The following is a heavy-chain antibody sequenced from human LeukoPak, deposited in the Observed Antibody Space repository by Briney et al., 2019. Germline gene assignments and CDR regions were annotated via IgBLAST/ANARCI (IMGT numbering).Heavy chain of an antibody. D-gene: IGHD6-13*01. Sequence: SVTVSCKASGGTFSSYAISWVRQAPGQGLEWMGGIIPIFGTANYAQKFQGRVTITADKSTSTAYMELSSLRSEDTAVYYCARGIAAANYYYYYYMDVWGKGTTVTVSS. V-gene: IGHV1-69*06. CDR2: IIPIFGTA. CDR1: GGTFSSYA. J-gene: IGHJ6*03. CDR3: ARGIAAANYYYYYYMDV.